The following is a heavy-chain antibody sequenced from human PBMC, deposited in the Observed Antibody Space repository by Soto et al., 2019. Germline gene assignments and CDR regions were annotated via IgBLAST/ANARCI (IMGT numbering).Heavy chain of an antibody. D-gene: IGHD4-17*01. CDR2: IYPVDSDT. V-gene: IGHV5-51*01. J-gene: IGHJ4*02. CDR1: GYSFSIYW. CDR3: ARQDGDGLFYFDY. Sequence: GESLKISCKGSGYSFSIYWIAWVRQMPGKGLEWMGVIYPVDSDTRYSPSFQGQVTISVDKSINTAYLQWSSLQASDTAIYYCARQDGDGLFYFDYWGQGTPVTVSS.